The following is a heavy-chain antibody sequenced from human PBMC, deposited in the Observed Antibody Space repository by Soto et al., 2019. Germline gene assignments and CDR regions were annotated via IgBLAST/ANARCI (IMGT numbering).Heavy chain of an antibody. Sequence: SETLSLTCTVSGGSISSYYWSWIRQPPGKGLEWIGYIYYSGSTNYNPSLKSRVTISVDTSKNQFSLKLSSVTAADTAVYYCARSPFTIFGVVPLYYFDYWGQGTLVTVSS. CDR1: GGSISSYY. CDR2: IYYSGST. J-gene: IGHJ4*02. V-gene: IGHV4-59*01. D-gene: IGHD3-3*01. CDR3: ARSPFTIFGVVPLYYFDY.